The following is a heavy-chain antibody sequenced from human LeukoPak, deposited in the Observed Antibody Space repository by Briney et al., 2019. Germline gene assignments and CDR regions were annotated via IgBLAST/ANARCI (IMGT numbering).Heavy chain of an antibody. CDR1: GGSISSSSYY. Sequence: SETLSLTCTVSGGSISSSSYYWGWIRQPPGKGLEWIGSIYYSGSTYYNPSLKSRLTISVDMSKNQFSLRLHSLTAADTAIYYCARGRGYDPVVFYFDSWGQGTAVIVSS. CDR2: IYYSGST. CDR3: ARGRGYDPVVFYFDS. V-gene: IGHV4-39*07. D-gene: IGHD2-15*01. J-gene: IGHJ4*02.